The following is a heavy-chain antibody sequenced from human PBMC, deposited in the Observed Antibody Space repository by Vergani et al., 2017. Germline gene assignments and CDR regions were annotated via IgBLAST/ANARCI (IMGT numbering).Heavy chain of an antibody. J-gene: IGHJ5*02. CDR1: GYTFSNYY. V-gene: IGHV1-46*03. CDR3: ARDSAVITMVRGVIGWFDP. D-gene: IGHD3-10*01. Sequence: QVQVVQSGAEVKKSGASVKVSCKTSGYTFSNYYMHWVRQAPGQGLEWMGIINPSGGSTSYAQKFQGRVTMTRDTSTSTVYMELSSLRSEDTAVYYCARDSAVITMVRGVIGWFDPWGQGTLVTVSS. CDR2: INPSGGST.